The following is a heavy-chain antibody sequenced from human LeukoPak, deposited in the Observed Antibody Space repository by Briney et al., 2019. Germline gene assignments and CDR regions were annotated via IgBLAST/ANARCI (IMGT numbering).Heavy chain of an antibody. CDR1: GYTFTSYY. J-gene: IGHJ4*02. D-gene: IGHD3-22*01. Sequence: ASVKVSCKASGYTFTSYYMHWVRQAPGQGLGWMGIINPSGGSTSYAQKFQGRVTMTRDTSTSTVYMELSSLRSEDTAVYYCARDLGDSSGYYGNYQFDYWGQGTLVTVSS. CDR2: INPSGGST. V-gene: IGHV1-46*01. CDR3: ARDLGDSSGYYGNYQFDY.